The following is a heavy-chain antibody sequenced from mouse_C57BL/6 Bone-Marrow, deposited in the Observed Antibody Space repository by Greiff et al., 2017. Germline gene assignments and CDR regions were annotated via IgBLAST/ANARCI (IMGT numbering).Heavy chain of an antibody. CDR2: ISSGSSTI. J-gene: IGHJ3*01. Sequence: EVKVVESGGGLVKPGGSLKLSCAASGFTFSDYGMHWVRQAPEKGLEWVAYISSGSSTIYYADTVKGRFTISRDNAKNTLSLQMTSLRSEDTAMYYCARPDDYAWFAYWGQGTLVTVSA. CDR1: GFTFSDYG. CDR3: ARPDDYAWFAY. D-gene: IGHD2-4*01. V-gene: IGHV5-17*01.